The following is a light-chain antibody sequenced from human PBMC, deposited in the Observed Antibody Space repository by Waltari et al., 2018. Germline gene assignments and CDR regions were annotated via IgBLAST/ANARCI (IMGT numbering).Light chain of an antibody. CDR3: QQYNNWPRT. CDR1: QSVTSN. Sequence: EIVMTQSPATLSVSPGERATLSCRASQSVTSNLAWDQQKPGQPPNLLFYGASTRATGIPARFSGSGSGTEFTLTISSLQSEDFAVYYCQQYNNWPRTFGGGTKVEIK. J-gene: IGKJ4*01. V-gene: IGKV3-15*01. CDR2: GAS.